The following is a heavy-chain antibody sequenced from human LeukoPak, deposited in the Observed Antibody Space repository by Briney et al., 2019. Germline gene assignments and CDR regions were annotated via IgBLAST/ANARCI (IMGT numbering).Heavy chain of an antibody. CDR3: ARVTGYMIEDYFDY. Sequence: PSETLSLTCTVAGGSISSYYWSWIRQPPGKGLEWIGYIYYSGSTNYNPSLKSRVTISVDTSKNQFSLRLSSVTAADTAVYYCARVTGYMIEDYFDYWGQGTLVTVSS. J-gene: IGHJ4*02. CDR1: GGSISSYY. CDR2: IYYSGST. D-gene: IGHD3-22*01. V-gene: IGHV4-59*01.